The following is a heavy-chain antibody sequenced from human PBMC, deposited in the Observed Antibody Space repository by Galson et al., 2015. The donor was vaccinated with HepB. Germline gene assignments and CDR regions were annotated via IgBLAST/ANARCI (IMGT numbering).Heavy chain of an antibody. V-gene: IGHV3-23*01. Sequence: SLRLSCAAPRFTFSSYAMNWVRQAPGKGLEWVSAIGRGGVSTYYADSVKGRFTISRDNSKNTLYLQMNSLRAEGTALYYCAKDADDSAPYYFDYWGQGTLVTVSS. J-gene: IGHJ4*02. CDR2: IGRGGVST. D-gene: IGHD3-16*01. CDR3: AKDADDSAPYYFDY. CDR1: RFTFSSYA.